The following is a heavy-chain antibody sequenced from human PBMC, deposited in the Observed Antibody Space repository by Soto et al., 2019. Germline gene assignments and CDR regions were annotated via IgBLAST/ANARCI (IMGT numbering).Heavy chain of an antibody. CDR3: ARARYYDFSSGYSPFDY. CDR1: GGSISSYY. D-gene: IGHD3-3*01. Sequence: SETLSLTCTVSGGSISSYYWSWIRQPPGKGLEWIGYIYYSGSTNYNPSLKSRVTISVDTSKNQFSLKLSSVTAADTAVYYCARARYYDFSSGYSPFDYWGQGTLVTVSS. CDR2: IYYSGST. J-gene: IGHJ4*02. V-gene: IGHV4-59*01.